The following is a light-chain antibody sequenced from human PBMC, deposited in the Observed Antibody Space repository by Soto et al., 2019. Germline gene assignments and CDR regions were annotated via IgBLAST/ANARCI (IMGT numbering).Light chain of an antibody. Sequence: EIVLTQSPATLSLSPGQRATLSCRAGQSVSSYLAWYQQKPGQAPRLLIYDASNRATGIPARFSGSGSGPDFTLTISSLEPEDFAVYYCQQRSTWPFTFGQGTKLEIK. CDR3: QQRSTWPFT. V-gene: IGKV3-11*01. J-gene: IGKJ2*01. CDR1: QSVSSY. CDR2: DAS.